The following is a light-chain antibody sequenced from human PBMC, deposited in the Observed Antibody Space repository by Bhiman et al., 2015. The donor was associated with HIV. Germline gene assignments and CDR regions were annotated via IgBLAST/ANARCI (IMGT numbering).Light chain of an antibody. CDR2: QDN. V-gene: IGLV3-1*01. J-gene: IGLJ1*01. Sequence: SYELTQPPSVSVSPGQAATITCSGDTLGSKFICWYQQRPGQSPVLVIYQDNKRPSGIPDRFSGSNSGNIATLTISGTQPMDESDYYCQAWDSSSRVFGTGTKVTVL. CDR3: QAWDSSSRV. CDR1: TLGSKF.